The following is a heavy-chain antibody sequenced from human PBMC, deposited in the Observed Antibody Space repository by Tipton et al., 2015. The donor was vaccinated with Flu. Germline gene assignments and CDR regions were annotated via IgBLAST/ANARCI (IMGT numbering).Heavy chain of an antibody. D-gene: IGHD4-17*01. CDR3: TGDYVNSDY. Sequence: SLRLSCAASGFTFSASAMQWVRRASGRGLEWLGRIRSKADAYATTYAASVKGRFTISRDDSKNTAYLQMNSVKTEDTALYYCTGDYVNSDYWGQGTLVTVLS. V-gene: IGHV3-73*01. CDR2: IRSKADAYAT. J-gene: IGHJ4*02. CDR1: GFTFSASA.